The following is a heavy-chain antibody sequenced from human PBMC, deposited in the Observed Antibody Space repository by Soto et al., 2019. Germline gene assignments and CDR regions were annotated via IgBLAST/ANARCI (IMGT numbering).Heavy chain of an antibody. J-gene: IGHJ4*02. CDR2: ISAHNGNK. V-gene: IGHV1-18*01. Sequence: QVQLVQSGAEVKKPGASVKVSCKASGYTFTSYGISWVRQAPGQGLEWMGWISAHNGNKKYAQKLQGRVTMTTDTTTSTAYRELRSLRSEDTALNYWAREPNYFAYRGQGTLVTVSS. CDR1: GYTFTSYG. CDR3: AREPNYFAY.